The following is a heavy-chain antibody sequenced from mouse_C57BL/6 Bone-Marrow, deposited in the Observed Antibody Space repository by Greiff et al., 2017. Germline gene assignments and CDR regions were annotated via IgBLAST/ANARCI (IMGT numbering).Heavy chain of an antibody. CDR2: IDPSDSYT. J-gene: IGHJ3*01. V-gene: IGHV1-69*01. D-gene: IGHD2-1*01. Sequence: QVQLQQPGAELVMPGASVKLSCKASGYTFTSYWMHWVKQRPGQGLEWIGEIDPSDSYTNYNQKFKGKSTLTVDKSSSTAYMHLSSLTSEDSAVYYCARLAIYYGNYAWFAYWGQGTLVTVSA. CDR3: ARLAIYYGNYAWFAY. CDR1: GYTFTSYW.